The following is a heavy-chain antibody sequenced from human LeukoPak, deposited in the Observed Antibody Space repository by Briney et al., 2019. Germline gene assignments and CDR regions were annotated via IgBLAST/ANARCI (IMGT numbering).Heavy chain of an antibody. V-gene: IGHV4-38-2*01. J-gene: IGHJ4*02. Sequence: SETLSLTCAVSGYSISSGYYWGWIRQPPGKRLEWIGSIYHSGSTYYNPSLKSRVTISVDTSKNQFSLKLSSVTAADTAVYYCARVYTANGPGGYWGQGTLVTVSS. CDR1: GYSISSGYY. CDR2: IYHSGST. D-gene: IGHD1-1*01. CDR3: ARVYTANGPGGY.